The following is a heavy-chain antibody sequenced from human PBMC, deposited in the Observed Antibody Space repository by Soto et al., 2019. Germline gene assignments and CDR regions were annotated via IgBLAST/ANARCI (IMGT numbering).Heavy chain of an antibody. CDR3: ARVRGRDGYNFKFLDY. J-gene: IGHJ4*02. Sequence: QVQLVQSGAAVKKPGSSVKVSCKASGGTFSSYAISWVRQAPGQGLEWMGGIIPIFGTANYAQKFQGRVTITADESTSIAYMELSSLRSEDTAVYYCARVRGRDGYNFKFLDYWGQGTLVTVSS. D-gene: IGHD5-12*01. V-gene: IGHV1-69*01. CDR1: GGTFSSYA. CDR2: IIPIFGTA.